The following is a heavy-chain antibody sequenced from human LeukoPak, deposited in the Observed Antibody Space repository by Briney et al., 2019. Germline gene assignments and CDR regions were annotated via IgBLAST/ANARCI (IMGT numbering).Heavy chain of an antibody. CDR1: GFTFSAYW. D-gene: IGHD6-25*01. CDR2: ISSSSSYI. J-gene: IGHJ6*03. CDR3: ARGPSSGYYYYYYMDV. Sequence: PGGSLRLSCAASGFTFSAYWMSWVRQAPGKGLEWVSSISSSSSYIYYADSVKGRFTISRDNAKNSLYLQMNSLRAEDTAVYYCARGPSSGYYYYYYMDVWGKGPTVTVSS. V-gene: IGHV3-21*01.